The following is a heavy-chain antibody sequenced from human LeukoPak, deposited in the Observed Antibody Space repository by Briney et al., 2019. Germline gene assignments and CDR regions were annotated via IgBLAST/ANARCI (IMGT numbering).Heavy chain of an antibody. V-gene: IGHV3-30*02. CDR2: IGYDGSNK. CDR3: AKGYSGTYSYYFDN. Sequence: GGSLRLSCAASGFTFSSYGMHWVRQAPGKGLEGVAFIGYDGSNKYYGDSVKGRVTISRDNSKNTLYLQMHSLRAEDTAVYYCAKGYSGTYSYYFDNWGQGTLVTVSS. D-gene: IGHD1-26*01. CDR1: GFTFSSYG. J-gene: IGHJ4*02.